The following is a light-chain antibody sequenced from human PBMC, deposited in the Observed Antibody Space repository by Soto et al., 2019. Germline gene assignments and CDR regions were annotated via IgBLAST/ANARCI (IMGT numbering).Light chain of an antibody. CDR2: GAS. CDR1: QSVSSSY. Sequence: EIVLTQSPGTLSLSPGEIATLSCRASQSVSSSYLAWYQQKPGQAPRLLIYGASSRATGIPDRFSGSGSGTDFTLTISSLQPDDFATYYCQQYDSFSVTFGQGTKVDIK. V-gene: IGKV3-20*01. CDR3: QQYDSFSVT. J-gene: IGKJ1*01.